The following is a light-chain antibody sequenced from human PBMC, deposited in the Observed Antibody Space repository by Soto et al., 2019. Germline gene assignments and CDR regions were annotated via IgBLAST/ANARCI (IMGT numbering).Light chain of an antibody. CDR1: QDIRRH. V-gene: IGKV1-6*01. Sequence: AIQMTQSPSSLSASLGDEVTITCRASQDIRRHLGWYQQQPGKAPRLLISAASDLETEVPSRFSGGGYGTDFTLTISSVQPEDCATYYCLQDYGYPQTFGQGTKVEIK. CDR3: LQDYGYPQT. CDR2: AAS. J-gene: IGKJ1*01.